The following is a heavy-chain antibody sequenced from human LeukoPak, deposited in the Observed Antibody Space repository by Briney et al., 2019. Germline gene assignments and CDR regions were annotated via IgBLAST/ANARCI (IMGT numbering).Heavy chain of an antibody. J-gene: IGHJ5*02. D-gene: IGHD3-3*01. CDR2: IRSRAYGGTK. CDR1: GFTFGDYT. V-gene: IGHV3-49*04. CDR3: SRHYYGLNWFDP. Sequence: SLRLSCTASGFTFGDYTMSWVRQAPGKGLEWVGYIRSRAYGGTKEYAASVKGRFTISRDDSKSIAYLQMNSLIPEDTGVYYCSRHYYGLNWFDPWGQGTLVTVSS.